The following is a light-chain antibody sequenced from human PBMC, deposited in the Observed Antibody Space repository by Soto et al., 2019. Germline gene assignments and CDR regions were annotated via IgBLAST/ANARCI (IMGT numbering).Light chain of an antibody. J-gene: IGKJ1*01. CDR2: GAS. CDR3: QQYGSSPRGT. V-gene: IGKV3-20*01. Sequence: EIVLTQSPGTLSLSPGERATLSFRASQSVSSSYLAWYQQKPGQAPRLLIYGASSRATGIPDRFSGSGSGTDFTLTISRLEPEDFAVYYCQQYGSSPRGTFGQGTKVDI. CDR1: QSVSSSY.